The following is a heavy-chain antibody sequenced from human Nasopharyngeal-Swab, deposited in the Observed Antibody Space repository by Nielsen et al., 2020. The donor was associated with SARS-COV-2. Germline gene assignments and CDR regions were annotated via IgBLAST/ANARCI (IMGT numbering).Heavy chain of an antibody. V-gene: IGHV3-23*01. D-gene: IGHD3-10*01. CDR1: GFTFTSYA. CDR2: MSGRGEKT. Sequence: GESLKISCAASGFTFTSYAMNWVRHAPGKGLEWVSGMSGRGEKTYYAESVKGRFTISRDISKNTLYLQMNGLRAEDTAVYYCAKDSGAGFCDDGTCFPTNHWGLGTLVTVFS. J-gene: IGHJ5*02. CDR3: AKDSGAGFCDDGTCFPTNH.